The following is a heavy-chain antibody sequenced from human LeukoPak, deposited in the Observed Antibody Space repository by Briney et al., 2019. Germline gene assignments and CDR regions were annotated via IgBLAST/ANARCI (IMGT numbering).Heavy chain of an antibody. CDR1: GYTFTGYY. Sequence: ASVKVSCKASGYTFTGYYMHWVRQAPGQGLEWMGRIIPILGIANYAQKSQGRVTITADKSTSTAYMELSSLRSEDTAVYYCARDRSVGGSTSNWFDPWGQGTLVTVSS. V-gene: IGHV1-69*04. CDR3: ARDRSVGGSTSNWFDP. CDR2: IIPILGIA. D-gene: IGHD2-2*01. J-gene: IGHJ5*02.